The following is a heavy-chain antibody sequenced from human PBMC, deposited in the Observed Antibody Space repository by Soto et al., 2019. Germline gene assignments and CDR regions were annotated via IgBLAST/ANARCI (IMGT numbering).Heavy chain of an antibody. D-gene: IGHD3-3*01. V-gene: IGHV3-66*01. J-gene: IGHJ6*02. Sequence: GESLKISCAASGFTVSSNYMSWVRQAPGKGLEWVSVIYSGGSTYYADSVKGRFTISRDNSKNTLYLQMNSLRAEDTAVYYCARDPYYDFWSGPFYGMDVWGQGTTVTVSS. CDR1: GFTVSSNY. CDR3: ARDPYYDFWSGPFYGMDV. CDR2: IYSGGST.